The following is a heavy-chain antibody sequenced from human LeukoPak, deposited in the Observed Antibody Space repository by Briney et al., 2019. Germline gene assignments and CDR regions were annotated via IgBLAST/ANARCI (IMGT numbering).Heavy chain of an antibody. D-gene: IGHD1-26*01. CDR2: ISGSGETT. CDR1: GFTFSSYG. J-gene: IGHJ4*02. Sequence: GGSLRLSCAASGFTFSSYGMTWLRQTPAKGLEWVSAISGSGETTYYSDSVKGRFTISRDNSKNTLFLQMNSLRVEDTAVYYCARDLVGATGYWGQGTLVTVSS. V-gene: IGHV3-23*01. CDR3: ARDLVGATGY.